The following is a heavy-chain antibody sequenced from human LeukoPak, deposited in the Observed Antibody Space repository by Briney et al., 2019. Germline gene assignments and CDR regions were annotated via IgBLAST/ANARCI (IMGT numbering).Heavy chain of an antibody. CDR3: ARVRDGYTILYYFDY. V-gene: IGHV3-30-3*01. D-gene: IGHD5-24*01. CDR2: ISYDGSNK. Sequence: PGRSLRLSCAASGFTFSSYAMHWVRQAPGKGLEWVAVISYDGSNKYYADSVKGRFTISRDNSKNTLYLQMNSLRAEDTAVYYCARVRDGYTILYYFDYWGQGTLVTVSS. CDR1: GFTFSSYA. J-gene: IGHJ4*02.